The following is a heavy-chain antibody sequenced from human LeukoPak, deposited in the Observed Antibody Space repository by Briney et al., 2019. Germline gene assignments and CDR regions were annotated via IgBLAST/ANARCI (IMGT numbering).Heavy chain of an antibody. D-gene: IGHD2-2*01. CDR3: ASQRRYCSSTSCKPGNYYYGMDV. V-gene: IGHV1-46*01. J-gene: IGHJ6*02. CDR2: INPIGGST. CDR1: GYTFTSYD. Sequence: GASVKVSCKASGYTFTSYDINWVRQAPGQGLEWMGLINPIGGSTSYAQKFQGRGTMTRDTSTSTVYMELSSLRSEDTAVYYCASQRRYCSSTSCKPGNYYYGMDVWGQGTTVTVSS.